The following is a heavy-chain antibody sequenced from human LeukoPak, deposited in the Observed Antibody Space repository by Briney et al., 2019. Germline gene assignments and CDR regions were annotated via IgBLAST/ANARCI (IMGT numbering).Heavy chain of an antibody. D-gene: IGHD2-2*01. CDR1: GFTFSRYS. V-gene: IGHV3-21*03. CDR3: ATPASEVPAASHYYGMEA. J-gene: IGHJ6*04. CDR2: ISSSSSYI. Sequence: RGSLRLSCAASGFTFSRYSMNWVREAPGKGLEGVSSISSSSSYIYYAESLKCRFTISRDNAKTSQYMQINSLRAEYTAVYHCATPASEVPAASHYYGMEAWGK.